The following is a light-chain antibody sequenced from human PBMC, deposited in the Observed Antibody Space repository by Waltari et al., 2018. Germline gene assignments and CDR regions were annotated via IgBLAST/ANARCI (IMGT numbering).Light chain of an antibody. CDR3: MQGTHWPYT. J-gene: IGKJ2*01. CDR2: RVS. Sequence: DVVMTQSPLSLPVTPGQPASISCKSRQSLVHSDGNTHLNWFQQRPGQSPRRLIYRVSNRDSGVPDRFSGSGSGTDFTLKISRVEAEDVGVYYCMQGTHWPYTFGQGTKLDIK. CDR1: QSLVHSDGNTH. V-gene: IGKV2-30*02.